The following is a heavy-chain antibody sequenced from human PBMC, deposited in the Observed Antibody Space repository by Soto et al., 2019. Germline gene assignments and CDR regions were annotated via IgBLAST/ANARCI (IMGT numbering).Heavy chain of an antibody. Sequence: QVQLVQSGAEVKKPGSSVKVSCKASGGPVSSYTLNWVRQAPGQGLEWMGRIIPLLGRATYSGKFQGRVTITANKSTSTAYMDRSSLRSEDTAVYFCAGDSGKSDYAFDFWGQGTLVTVSS. CDR2: IIPLLGRA. D-gene: IGHD4-17*01. J-gene: IGHJ4*02. CDR1: GGPVSSYT. V-gene: IGHV1-69*08. CDR3: AGDSGKSDYAFDF.